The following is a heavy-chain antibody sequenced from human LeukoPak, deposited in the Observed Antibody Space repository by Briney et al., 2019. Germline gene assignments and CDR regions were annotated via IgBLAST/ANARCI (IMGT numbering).Heavy chain of an antibody. CDR2: FSGGGSST. CDR3: ASRQDLGWHYDN. Sequence: GGSLRLSCAASGFTFSSYAMSWVRQAPGKGLEWVSGFSGGGSSTYYADSVKGRLTISRDISKNTLYLQMNSLRAEDTAVYYCASRQDLGWHYDNWGQGTLVTVSS. V-gene: IGHV3-23*01. CDR1: GFTFSSYA. J-gene: IGHJ4*02. D-gene: IGHD6-19*01.